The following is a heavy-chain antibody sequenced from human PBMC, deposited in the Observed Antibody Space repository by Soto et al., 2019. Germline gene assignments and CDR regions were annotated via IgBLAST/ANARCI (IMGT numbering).Heavy chain of an antibody. CDR3: ARGRGAYSGYDPPRW. J-gene: IGHJ4*02. CDR1: GCTFSSYA. D-gene: IGHD5-12*01. V-gene: IGHV1-69*13. CDR2: IIPIFGTA. Sequence: SVKVSCKASGCTFSSYAISWVRQAPGQGLEWMGGIIPIFGTANYAQKFQGRVTITADESASTAYMELSSLRSEDTAVYYCARGRGAYSGYDPPRWWGQGTLVTVSS.